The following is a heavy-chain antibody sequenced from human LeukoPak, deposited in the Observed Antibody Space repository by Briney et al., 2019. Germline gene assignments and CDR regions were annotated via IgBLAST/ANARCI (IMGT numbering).Heavy chain of an antibody. D-gene: IGHD6-19*01. CDR3: GREGVAGTNPIDY. Sequence: SVKVSCKASVGTFISYAISWVRQAPGQGLEWMGKIIPIFGIANYAQKFQGRVTITADKSTSTAYMELSSLSSEDTAVYYCGREGVAGTNPIDYWGHGSLVTVSS. CDR1: VGTFISYA. J-gene: IGHJ4*01. CDR2: IIPIFGIA. V-gene: IGHV1-69*04.